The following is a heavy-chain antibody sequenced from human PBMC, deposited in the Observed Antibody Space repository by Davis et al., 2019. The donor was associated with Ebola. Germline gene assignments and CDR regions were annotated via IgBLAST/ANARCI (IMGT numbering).Heavy chain of an antibody. Sequence: PSETLSLTCDVSGGPMRGYYCSWIPQPPGRGLEWVAYIFYTGCFHYNPSLMGRGTISAEPSNNRFSLTLTSVTAADTAVYYCARSPYNWNDRHYFDHWGHGKMVTVSS. CDR2: IFYTGCF. CDR3: ARSPYNWNDRHYFDH. V-gene: IGHV4-59*01. D-gene: IGHD1-1*01. J-gene: IGHJ4*01. CDR1: GGPMRGYY.